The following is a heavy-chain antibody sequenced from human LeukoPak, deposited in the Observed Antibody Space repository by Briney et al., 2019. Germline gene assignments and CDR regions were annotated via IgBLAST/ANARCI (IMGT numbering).Heavy chain of an antibody. CDR2: ISDNGGDR. CDR3: GRDWKLDY. J-gene: IGHJ4*02. V-gene: IGHV3-23*01. CDR1: GFTSNKYP. D-gene: IGHD1-1*01. Sequence: PGGSLRLSCAASGFTSNKYPMSWVRQAPGKGLEWVSAISDNGGDRKYAGSVKGRFTISRDNSKNTLYLQMNSLRAEDTAIYYCGRDWKLDYWGQGDLVTVSS.